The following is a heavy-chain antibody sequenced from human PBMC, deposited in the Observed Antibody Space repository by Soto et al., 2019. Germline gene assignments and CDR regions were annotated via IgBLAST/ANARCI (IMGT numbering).Heavy chain of an antibody. J-gene: IGHJ6*02. Sequence: QVQLVQSGGEVKKPGASVKVSCKASGYTFSNYAISWVRQAPGQGLEWMGWITAHNGNTKYVQKFQARVTMTTDTPPSTASMELSSLTSDDTAVYYCARDAPYDDFWSGVMELYYYGMDVWGQGTTVTVSS. CDR2: ITAHNGNT. D-gene: IGHD3-3*01. CDR1: GYTFSNYA. CDR3: ARDAPYDDFWSGVMELYYYGMDV. V-gene: IGHV1-18*01.